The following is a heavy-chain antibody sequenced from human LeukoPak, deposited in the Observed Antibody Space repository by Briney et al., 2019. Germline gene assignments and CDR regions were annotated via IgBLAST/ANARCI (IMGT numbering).Heavy chain of an antibody. Sequence: VASVKVSCKASGYSSTNYGISWVRQAPGQGLEWMGWIHIYRGNTNYAQKFQGRVTMTTDTSTSTVYMEVRGLRSDDTAMYYCVRDVGITVADSFDPWGQGTLVTVSS. CDR2: IHIYRGNT. CDR1: GYSSTNYG. D-gene: IGHD6-13*01. V-gene: IGHV1-18*01. CDR3: VRDVGITVADSFDP. J-gene: IGHJ5*02.